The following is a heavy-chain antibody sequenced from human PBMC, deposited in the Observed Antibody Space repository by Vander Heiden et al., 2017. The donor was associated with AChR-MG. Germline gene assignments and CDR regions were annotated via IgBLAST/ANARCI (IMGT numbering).Heavy chain of an antibody. CDR2: ISYDGSNK. V-gene: IGHV3-30*18. CDR3: AKDGLSPLTPQAPYGMDV. D-gene: IGHD3-9*01. CDR1: GFTFSSHG. J-gene: IGHJ6*02. Sequence: QVQLVESGGGVVQPGRSLRLSCAASGFTFSSHGLHWVRQAPGKGLEWVAVISYDGSNKYYADSVKGRFTISRDNSKNTLYLQMNSLRAEDTAVYYCAKDGLSPLTPQAPYGMDVWGPRDHGHRLL.